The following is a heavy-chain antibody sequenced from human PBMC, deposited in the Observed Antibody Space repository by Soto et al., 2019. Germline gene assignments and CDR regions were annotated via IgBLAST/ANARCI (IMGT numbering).Heavy chain of an antibody. CDR2: INHSGST. CDR3: ARGLGAAAGKGGWCDP. CDR1: GGSFSGYY. J-gene: IGHJ5*02. V-gene: IGHV4-34*01. Sequence: SETLSLTCAVYGGSFSGYYWSWIRQPPGKGLEWIGEINHSGSTNYNPTLKSRVTISVDTSKNQFSLKLSSVTAADTAVYYCARGLGAAAGKGGWCDPWGQGTLVTVSS. D-gene: IGHD6-13*01.